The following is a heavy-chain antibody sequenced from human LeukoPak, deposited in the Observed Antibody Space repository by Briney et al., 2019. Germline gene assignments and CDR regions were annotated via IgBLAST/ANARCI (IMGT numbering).Heavy chain of an antibody. CDR1: GFTLGDYA. CDR3: TRDRGAYNLYDY. Sequence: GGSLRLSCTASGFTLGDYAMSWIRQAPGKGLEWVGFIRSKAYGETADYAASVKGRFTISRDDSKAIAYLQMNSLKTEDTAVYHCTRDRGAYNLYDYWGQGTLVTVSS. D-gene: IGHD1-1*01. CDR2: IRSKAYGETA. V-gene: IGHV3-49*03. J-gene: IGHJ4*02.